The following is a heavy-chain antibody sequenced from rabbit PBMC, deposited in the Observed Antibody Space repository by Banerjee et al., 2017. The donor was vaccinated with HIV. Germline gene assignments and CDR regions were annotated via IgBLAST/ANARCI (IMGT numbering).Heavy chain of an antibody. CDR3: ARDNIGSDYTAFTL. CDR1: GFSFSSSYY. D-gene: IGHD8-1*01. V-gene: IGHV1S40*01. Sequence: QSLEESGGDLVKPGASLTLTCTASGFSFSSSYYMCWVRQAPGKGLEWIACIYVGSSGSTDYASWAKGRFTISKTSSTTVTLQMTSLTAADTATYFCARDNIGSDYTAFTLWGPGTLVTVS. CDR2: IYVGSSGST. J-gene: IGHJ4*01.